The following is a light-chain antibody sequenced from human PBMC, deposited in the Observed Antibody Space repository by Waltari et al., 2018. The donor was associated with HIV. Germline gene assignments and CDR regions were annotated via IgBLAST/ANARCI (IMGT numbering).Light chain of an antibody. J-gene: IGKJ2*01. CDR3: QQYADSYT. CDR2: RAS. Sequence: IVLTQSPGTLSFSPGERATLSCRASRAVPYKYVAWYQHKSRQAPTLLIYRASSRATGVPDRFSGSGSGTDFTLTISRLEPEDFAMYYCQQYADSYTFGQGTKLEI. V-gene: IGKV3-20*01. CDR1: RAVPYKY.